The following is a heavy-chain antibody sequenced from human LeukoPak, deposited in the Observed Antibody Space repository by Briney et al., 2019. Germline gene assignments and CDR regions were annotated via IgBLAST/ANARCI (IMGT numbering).Heavy chain of an antibody. CDR2: INPNSGGT. CDR3: ARRRRGSWYGRIDY. Sequence: ASVKVSCKASGYTFTGYYMHWVRQAPGQGLEWMGWINPNSGGTNYAQKFQGRATMTRDTSISTAYMELSRLRSDDTAVYYCARRRRGSWYGRIDYWGQGTLVTVSS. V-gene: IGHV1-2*02. D-gene: IGHD6-13*01. CDR1: GYTFTGYY. J-gene: IGHJ4*02.